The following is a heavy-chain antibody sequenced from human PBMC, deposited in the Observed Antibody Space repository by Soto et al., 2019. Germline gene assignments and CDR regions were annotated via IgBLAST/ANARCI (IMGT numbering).Heavy chain of an antibody. CDR3: ARELFTVTTYYYYGMDV. Sequence: SETLSLTCAVSGGSISSSNWWSWVRQPPGKGLEWIGEIYHSGSTNYNPSLKSRVTISVDKSKNQFSLKLSSVTAADTAVYYSARELFTVTTYYYYGMDVWGQGTTVT. CDR2: IYHSGST. J-gene: IGHJ6*02. V-gene: IGHV4-4*02. CDR1: GGSISSSNW. D-gene: IGHD4-17*01.